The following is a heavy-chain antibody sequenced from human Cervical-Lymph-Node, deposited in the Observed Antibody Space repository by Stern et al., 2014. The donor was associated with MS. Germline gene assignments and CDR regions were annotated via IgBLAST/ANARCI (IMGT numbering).Heavy chain of an antibody. V-gene: IGHV3-11*01. D-gene: IGHD3-16*01. CDR1: GFTFSDYY. Sequence: MQLVESGGGLVKPGGSLRLSCAASGFTFSDYYMNWIRQVPGKGLEWVSYINGSGTARYYADSVKGRFTISRDNAKKSLFLQMNSLRADDTAVYYCANSIIWGQGTLVTVSS. J-gene: IGHJ4*02. CDR2: INGSGTAR. CDR3: ANSII.